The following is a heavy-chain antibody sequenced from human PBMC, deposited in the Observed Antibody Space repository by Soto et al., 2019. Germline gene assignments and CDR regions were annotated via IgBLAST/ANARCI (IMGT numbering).Heavy chain of an antibody. D-gene: IGHD7-27*01. CDR3: ANWAYYYDY. CDR2: IYSSGST. J-gene: IGHJ4*02. Sequence: EVQLVESGGGLIQPGGSLRLSCAASGVTVSSIYMSWVRQAPGKGREWVSVIYSSGSTYYADSVKGRFTISRDGSKNTLYLQMNSLRVEDTAVYYCANWAYYYDYWGQGTLVTVSS. V-gene: IGHV3-53*01. CDR1: GVTVSSIY.